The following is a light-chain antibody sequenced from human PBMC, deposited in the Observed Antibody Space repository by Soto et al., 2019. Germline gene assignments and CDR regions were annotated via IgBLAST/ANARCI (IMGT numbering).Light chain of an antibody. J-gene: IGLJ1*01. V-gene: IGLV2-14*01. CDR1: SSDVGGYNY. Sequence: QSFLTQPASVSGSPGQSITISCTGTSSDVGGYNYVSWYQQHPGKAPKLMIYEVNNRPSEVSNRFSGSKSGNTASLTISGLQPEDEADYYCNSYTSRYTFVLGTGTKVTVL. CDR3: NSYTSRYTFV. CDR2: EVN.